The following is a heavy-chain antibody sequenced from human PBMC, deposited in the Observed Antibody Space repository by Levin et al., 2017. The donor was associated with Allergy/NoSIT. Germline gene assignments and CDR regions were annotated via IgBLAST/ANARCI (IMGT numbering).Heavy chain of an antibody. D-gene: IGHD4-17*01. CDR2: IKTKTDGGTP. Sequence: ETLSLTCAASGFTFSNAWMSWVRQAPGKGLEWVGRIKTKTDGGTPDYAAPVKGRFTISRDDSKNTLYMQMNSLKTEDTAVYYCGADTTVPGHWGQGTLVTVSS. J-gene: IGHJ4*02. CDR1: GFTFSNAW. V-gene: IGHV3-15*01. CDR3: GADTTVPGH.